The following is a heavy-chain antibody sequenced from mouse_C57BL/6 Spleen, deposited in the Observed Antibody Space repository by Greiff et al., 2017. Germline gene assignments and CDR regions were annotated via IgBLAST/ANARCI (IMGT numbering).Heavy chain of an antibody. CDR1: GYTFTSYW. Sequence: QVQLQQPGAELVRPGSSVKLSCKASGYTFTSYWMHWVKQRPIQGLEWIGNIDPSDSETHYNQKFKDKATLTVDKSSSTAYMQLSSLTSEDSAVYYCARSYYCGSSGFAYWGQGTLVTVSA. CDR3: ARSYYCGSSGFAY. D-gene: IGHD1-1*01. J-gene: IGHJ3*01. V-gene: IGHV1-52*01. CDR2: IDPSDSET.